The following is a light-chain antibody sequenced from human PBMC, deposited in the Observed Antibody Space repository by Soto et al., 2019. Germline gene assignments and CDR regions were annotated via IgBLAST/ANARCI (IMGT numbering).Light chain of an antibody. CDR1: ESIRTW. J-gene: IGKJ1*01. CDR3: QQYNNYPRT. V-gene: IGKV1-5*01. Sequence: DIQMTQSPSTLSASIGDRVTITCRASESIRTWLVWYQHKPGKAPKFLIYDASSLESGVPSRFSGSASRTEFTLTISNLQPDDFATYFCQQYNNYPRTFGQGTKVDIK. CDR2: DAS.